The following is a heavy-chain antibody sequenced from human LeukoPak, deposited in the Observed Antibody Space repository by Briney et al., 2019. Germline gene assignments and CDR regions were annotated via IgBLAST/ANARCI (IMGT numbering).Heavy chain of an antibody. V-gene: IGHV3-66*01. CDR2: IYSGGST. CDR1: GFTVSSNY. J-gene: IGHJ3*02. Sequence: GGSLRLSCAASGFTVSSNYMSWVRQAPGKGLEWVSVIYSGGSTYYADSVKGRFTISRDNSKNTLYFQMNNQRAEDTAVYYCARDPRLAYFGAGYGFDIWGQGTMVTVSS. CDR3: ARDPRLAYFGAGYGFDI. D-gene: IGHD3-10*01.